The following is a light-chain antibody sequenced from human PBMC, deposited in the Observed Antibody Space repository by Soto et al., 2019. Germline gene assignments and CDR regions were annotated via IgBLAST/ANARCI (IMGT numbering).Light chain of an antibody. CDR3: PPRYSLSPIP. Sequence: DTQMTQSPSSLSASGGDRVTLTCRASETSSTFLNWYQHKPWRAPKLLIYAASRFQSGVPPRFSGSGSGTDFPLTINGLHPDDFASYYCPPRYSLSPIPFGKGTRLEIK. J-gene: IGKJ5*01. CDR2: AAS. V-gene: IGKV1-39*01. CDR1: ETSSTF.